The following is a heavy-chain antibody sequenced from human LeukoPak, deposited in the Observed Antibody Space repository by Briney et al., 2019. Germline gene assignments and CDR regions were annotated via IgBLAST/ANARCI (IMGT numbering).Heavy chain of an antibody. CDR2: INHSGST. D-gene: IGHD6-19*01. V-gene: IGHV4-34*01. CDR1: GGSFSGYY. CDR3: ARVLVWGYSSGRGPDY. J-gene: IGHJ4*02. Sequence: SETLSLTCAVYGGSFSGYYWSWIRQPPGKGLEWIGEINHSGSTNYNPSLKSRVTISVDTSKNQFSLKLSSVTAADTAVYYCARVLVWGYSSGRGPDYWGQGTLVTVSS.